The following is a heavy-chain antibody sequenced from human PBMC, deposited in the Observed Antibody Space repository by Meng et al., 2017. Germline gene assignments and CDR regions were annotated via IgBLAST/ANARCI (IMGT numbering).Heavy chain of an antibody. D-gene: IGHD1-26*01. V-gene: IGHV4-59*01. CDR3: ARDRGIPGSYVFDY. J-gene: IGHJ4*02. CDR2: IYYSGST. Sequence: SETLSLTCTVSGGSISSYYWSWIRQPPGKGLEWIGYIYYSGSTNYNPSLKSRVTISVDTSKNQFSLKLSSVTAADTAVYYCARDRGIPGSYVFDYWGQGTLVPVSS. CDR1: GGSISSYY.